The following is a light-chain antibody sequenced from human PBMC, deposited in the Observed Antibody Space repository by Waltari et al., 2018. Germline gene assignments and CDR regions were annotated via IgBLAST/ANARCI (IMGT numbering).Light chain of an antibody. J-gene: IGKJ4*01. V-gene: IGKV3-15*01. CDR2: GAS. Sequence: EIVMTQSPATLSVSPGERATISCRASQSVSSNLAWYQQKPGQAPRLLMYGASTRATGIPARFSCSGSGTEFTLTISSLQSEDFAVYYCQQYNNWPLTFGGGTKVEIK. CDR1: QSVSSN. CDR3: QQYNNWPLT.